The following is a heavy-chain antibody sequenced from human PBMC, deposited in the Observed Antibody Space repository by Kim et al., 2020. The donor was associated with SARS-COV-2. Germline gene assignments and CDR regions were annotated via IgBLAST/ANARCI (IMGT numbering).Heavy chain of an antibody. D-gene: IGHD6-6*01. V-gene: IGHV3-9*01. Sequence: YADSVRGRFTISRDNAKNSLLLQMDRLRPEDTAFYYCVKGFEAGRSSSFESGGQGTQVSVSS. CDR3: VKGFEAGRSSSFES. J-gene: IGHJ5*01.